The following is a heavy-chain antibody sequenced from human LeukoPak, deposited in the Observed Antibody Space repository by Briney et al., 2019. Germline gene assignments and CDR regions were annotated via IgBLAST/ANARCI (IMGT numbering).Heavy chain of an antibody. CDR2: IYYSGST. D-gene: IGHD3-3*01. V-gene: IGHV4-30-4*01. Sequence: SETLSLTCTVSGGSISSGDYYWSWIRQPPGKGLEWIGYIYYSGSTYYNPSLKSRVTISVDTSKNQFSLKLSSVTAADTAVYYCARGCTYYDFWSGYFRVGVNWFDPWGQGTLVTVSS. CDR1: GGSISSGDYY. CDR3: ARGCTYYDFWSGYFRVGVNWFDP. J-gene: IGHJ5*02.